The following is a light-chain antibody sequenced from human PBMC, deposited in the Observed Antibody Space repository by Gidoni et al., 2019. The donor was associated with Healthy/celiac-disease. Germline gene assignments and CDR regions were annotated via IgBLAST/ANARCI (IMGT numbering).Light chain of an antibody. CDR2: GAS. CDR3: QQYNNLGGLT. J-gene: IGKJ4*01. V-gene: IGKV3-15*01. CDR1: QSVSSN. Sequence: EIVMTQSPATLSVSPGERATLSCRASQSVSSNLAWYQQKPGQAPRLLIYGASTRATGIPARLSGSGSGTEFTLTISSLQSEDFAVYYCQQYNNLGGLTFGGGTKVEIK.